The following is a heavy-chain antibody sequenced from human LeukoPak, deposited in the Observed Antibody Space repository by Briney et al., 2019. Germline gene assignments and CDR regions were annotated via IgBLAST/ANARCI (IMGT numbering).Heavy chain of an antibody. V-gene: IGHV3-7*01. CDR1: GFTFSSYW. CDR2: IKQDGSEK. D-gene: IGHD3-3*01. CDR3: AKESSAFLWSGYDY. J-gene: IGHJ4*02. Sequence: GGSLRLSCAASGFTFSSYWMSWVRQAPGKGLEWVANIKQDGSEKYYVDSVKGRFTISRDNAKNSLYLQMNSLRAEDTAVYYCAKESSAFLWSGYDYWGQGTLVTVSS.